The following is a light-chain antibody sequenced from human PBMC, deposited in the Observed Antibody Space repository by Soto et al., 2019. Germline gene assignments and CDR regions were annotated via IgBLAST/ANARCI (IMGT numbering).Light chain of an antibody. CDR2: DAS. Sequence: DIQMTQSPSTLSASVGDRVTITCRASQNIIRGLAWYQQKPGKAPKLLIFDASSLERGVPSRFSGSGSGTEFALTISSLQPDDFATYYCQQLNSYPLTFGGGTTGDIK. CDR1: QNIIRG. J-gene: IGKJ4*01. V-gene: IGKV1-5*01. CDR3: QQLNSYPLT.